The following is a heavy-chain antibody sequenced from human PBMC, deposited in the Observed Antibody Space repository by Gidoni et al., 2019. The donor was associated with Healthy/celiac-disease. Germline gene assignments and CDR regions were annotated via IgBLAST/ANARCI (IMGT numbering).Heavy chain of an antibody. J-gene: IGHJ4*02. CDR1: GCSILSGGYP. CDR3: ARAPYYDYIWGSYRYAPFDY. CDR2: TYHSGST. D-gene: IGHD3-16*02. Sequence: QLQLQESGSGLVKPSQTLSLTCAVSGCSILSGGYPWSCIRPPPGKGLEWIGYTYHSGSTYYNPSLKSRVTISVDRSKNQFSLKLSSVTAADTAVYYCARAPYYDYIWGSYRYAPFDYWGQGTLVTVSS. V-gene: IGHV4-30-2*01.